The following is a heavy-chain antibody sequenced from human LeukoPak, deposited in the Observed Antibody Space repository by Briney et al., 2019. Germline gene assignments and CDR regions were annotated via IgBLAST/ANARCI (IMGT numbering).Heavy chain of an antibody. V-gene: IGHV3-66*01. CDR3: ARFTPAYINYGENAFDI. J-gene: IGHJ3*02. D-gene: IGHD4-17*01. CDR1: GFTFSSYG. CDR2: IYSGGST. Sequence: GGSLRLSCAASGFTFSSYGMHWVRQAPGKGLEWVSVIYSGGSTYYADSVKDRFTISRDNSKNTLYLQMNSLRAEDTAVYYCARFTPAYINYGENAFDIWGQGTMVTVSS.